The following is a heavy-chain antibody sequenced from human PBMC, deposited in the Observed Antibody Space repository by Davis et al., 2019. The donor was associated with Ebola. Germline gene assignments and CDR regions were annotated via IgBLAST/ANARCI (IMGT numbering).Heavy chain of an antibody. V-gene: IGHV3-49*04. Sequence: GESLKISCTASGFTFGEYAMSRVRQAPGKGLGWVGFIRSKAYGGTTEYAASVKGRFTISRDDSKSIAYLQMNSLKTEDTAVYYCTRYWSGYYEYYGMDVWGQGTTVTVSS. CDR2: IRSKAYGGTT. CDR3: TRYWSGYYEYYGMDV. D-gene: IGHD3-3*01. J-gene: IGHJ6*02. CDR1: GFTFGEYA.